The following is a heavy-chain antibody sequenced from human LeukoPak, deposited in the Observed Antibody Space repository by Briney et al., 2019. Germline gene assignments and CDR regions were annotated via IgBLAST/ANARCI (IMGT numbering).Heavy chain of an antibody. CDR1: GFPFSSFG. CDR2: MSYEGSNK. V-gene: IGHV3-30*18. Sequence: GGSLRLSCAASGFPFSSFGMHWVRQAPGKGLEWVALMSYEGSNKHYADSVKGRFTISRDNSKNTLYLQMNSLRPEGTAVYYCAKGDVPTDYFDYWGQGTLVTVSS. CDR3: AKGDVPTDYFDY. J-gene: IGHJ4*02.